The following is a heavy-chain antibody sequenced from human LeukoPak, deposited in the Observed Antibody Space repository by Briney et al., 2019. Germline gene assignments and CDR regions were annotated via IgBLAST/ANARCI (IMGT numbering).Heavy chain of an antibody. CDR2: IWYDGSNK. CDR3: ARGMEEYGDYSGY. V-gene: IGHV3-33*01. Sequence: GRSLRLSCAASGFTFSSYGMQWVRQAPGKGLEWVAVIWYDGSNKYYADSVKGRFTISRDNSKNTLYLQMNSLRAEDTAVYYCARGMEEYGDYSGYWGQGTLVTVSS. J-gene: IGHJ4*02. D-gene: IGHD4-17*01. CDR1: GFTFSSYG.